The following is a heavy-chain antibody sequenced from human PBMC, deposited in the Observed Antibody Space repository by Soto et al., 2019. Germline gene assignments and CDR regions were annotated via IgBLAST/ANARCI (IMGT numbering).Heavy chain of an antibody. CDR3: ARSIDNSGYYFSNC. D-gene: IGHD3-22*01. CDR2: IHYSGST. Sequence: PEETLSLTCTVSGGSISSYYWSWIRQSPGKGLEWIGYIHYSGSTNYNPSLKSRVTISVDTSRNQFSLKLTSVTAADTGVYYCARSIDNSGYYFSNCWGQGTLVTVSS. CDR1: GGSISSYY. V-gene: IGHV4-59*01. J-gene: IGHJ4*02.